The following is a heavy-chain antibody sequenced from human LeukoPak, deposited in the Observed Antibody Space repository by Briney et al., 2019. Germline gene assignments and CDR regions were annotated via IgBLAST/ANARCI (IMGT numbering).Heavy chain of an antibody. CDR3: ARGVDTAMVDY. J-gene: IGHJ4*02. D-gene: IGHD5-18*01. Sequence: PSETLSLTCTVSGGSISSGSYYWSWIRQPAGKGLEWIGRIYTSGSTNYNPSLKSRVTISVDTSKNQFSLKLSSVTAADTAVYYCARGVDTAMVDYWGQGTLVTVSS. V-gene: IGHV4-61*02. CDR1: GGSISSGSYY. CDR2: IYTSGST.